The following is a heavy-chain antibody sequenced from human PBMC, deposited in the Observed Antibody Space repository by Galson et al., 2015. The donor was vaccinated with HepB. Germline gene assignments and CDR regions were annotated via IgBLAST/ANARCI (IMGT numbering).Heavy chain of an antibody. CDR1: GYTFTSYD. CDR2: MNPNSGNT. D-gene: IGHD2-2*01. Sequence: SVKVSCKASGYTFTSYDINWVRQATGQGLEWMGWMNPNSGNTGYAQKFQGRVTMTRNTSISTAYMELSSLRSEDTAVYYCARVGYCSSTSCYPYYYYYMDVWGKGTTVTVSS. CDR3: ARVGYCSSTSCYPYYYYYMDV. J-gene: IGHJ6*03. V-gene: IGHV1-8*01.